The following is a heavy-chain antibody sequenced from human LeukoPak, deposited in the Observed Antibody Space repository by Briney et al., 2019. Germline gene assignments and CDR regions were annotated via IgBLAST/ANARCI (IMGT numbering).Heavy chain of an antibody. CDR3: ARYRQAGTLDY. D-gene: IGHD1-7*01. J-gene: IGHJ4*02. V-gene: IGHV1-2*02. Sequence: ASVKVSFKASGYTFTGYFMHWVRQAPGQGLEWMGWINPNSGGTNYAQMFHGRVTMTSDTHIRTAYMELSRLRSDDTAVYYCARYRQAGTLDYWGQGTLVTVSS. CDR2: INPNSGGT. CDR1: GYTFTGYF.